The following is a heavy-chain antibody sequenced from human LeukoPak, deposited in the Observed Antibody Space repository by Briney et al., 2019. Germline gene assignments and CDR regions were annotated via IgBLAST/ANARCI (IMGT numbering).Heavy chain of an antibody. CDR3: ARESSRLFDY. CDR2: INHSGST. CDR1: GGSFSAYY. J-gene: IGHJ4*02. V-gene: IGHV4-34*01. D-gene: IGHD6-13*01. Sequence: PSETLSLTCAVYGGSFSAYYWSWIRQPPGKRLEWIGEINHSGSTNCNPSLKSRVTISVDTSKNQFSLKLSSVTAADTAVYYCARESSRLFDYWGQGTLVTVSS.